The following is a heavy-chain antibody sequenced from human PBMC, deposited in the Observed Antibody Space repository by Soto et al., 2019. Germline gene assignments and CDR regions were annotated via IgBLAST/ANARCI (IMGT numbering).Heavy chain of an antibody. D-gene: IGHD3-16*01. V-gene: IGHV1-8*01. Sequence: ASVKGSCTTSGYTLTSYDINWVRQATGQGLEWMGWMNPNSGNTGYAQKFQGRVTMTRITSTSTAYLELSSLRSEDTAVYYCASGRMGGYWSVPGGQETLHTASS. J-gene: IGHJ5*02. CDR3: ASGRMGGYWSVP. CDR1: GYTLTSYD. CDR2: MNPNSGNT.